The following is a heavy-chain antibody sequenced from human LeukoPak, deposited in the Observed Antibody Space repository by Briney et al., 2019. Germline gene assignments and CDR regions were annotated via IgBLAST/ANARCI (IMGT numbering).Heavy chain of an antibody. V-gene: IGHV1-46*01. J-gene: IGHJ4*02. CDR1: GYTFTSYH. Sequence: ASVKVSCKASGYTFTSYHMHWVRQAPGQGLEWMGIINPSGGTTNYAQKFRGRVTMTRDMSTSTVYMELSRLRSDDTAVYYCARVLNVRRGSVGATQYWGQGTLVTVSS. D-gene: IGHD1-26*01. CDR3: ARVLNVRRGSVGATQY. CDR2: INPSGGTT.